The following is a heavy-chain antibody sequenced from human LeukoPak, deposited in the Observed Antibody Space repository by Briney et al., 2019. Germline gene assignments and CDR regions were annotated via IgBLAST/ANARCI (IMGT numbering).Heavy chain of an antibody. D-gene: IGHD2-2*01. V-gene: IGHV4-38-2*02. J-gene: IGHJ6*03. CDR1: GYSISSGYY. Sequence: PSETLSLTCTVSGYSISSGYYWGWIRQPPGKGLEWIGSIYHSGSTYYNPSLKSRVTISVDTSKNQFSLKLSSVTAADTAVYYCARVYCSSTSCSLFYYYYYMDVWGKGTTVTVSS. CDR2: IYHSGST. CDR3: ARVYCSSTSCSLFYYYYYMDV.